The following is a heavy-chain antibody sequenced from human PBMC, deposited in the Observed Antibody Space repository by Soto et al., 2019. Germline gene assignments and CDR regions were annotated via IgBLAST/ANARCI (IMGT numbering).Heavy chain of an antibody. D-gene: IGHD3-22*01. V-gene: IGHV3-73*01. CDR1: GFTFSGSA. CDR2: IRTKANSYAT. Sequence: PGGSLRLSCAASGFTFSGSAIHWVRQASGKGLEWVGRIRTKANSYATAYGASVKGRFTISRDDSKNTAYLQMNSLKTEDTAVYYCTRLGYDSSGPTTGDAFDIWGQGTMVT. CDR3: TRLGYDSSGPTTGDAFDI. J-gene: IGHJ3*02.